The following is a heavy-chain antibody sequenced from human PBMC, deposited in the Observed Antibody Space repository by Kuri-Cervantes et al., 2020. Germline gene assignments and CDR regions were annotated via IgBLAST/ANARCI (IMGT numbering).Heavy chain of an antibody. D-gene: IGHD6-19*01. J-gene: IGHJ4*02. Sequence: GSLRLSCAVYGESFSGYYWTWICQPPGKGLEWIGEINHSGNTNYNPSLKSRVTISVDTSKNQFSLKLSSVTAADTAVYYCARRYSSGPLGYWGQGTLVTSPQ. CDR2: INHSGNT. CDR1: GESFSGYY. V-gene: IGHV4-34*01. CDR3: ARRYSSGPLGY.